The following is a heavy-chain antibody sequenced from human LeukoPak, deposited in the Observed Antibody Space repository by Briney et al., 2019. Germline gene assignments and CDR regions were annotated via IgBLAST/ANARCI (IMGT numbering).Heavy chain of an antibody. V-gene: IGHV4-34*01. D-gene: IGHD3-22*01. CDR2: INHSGST. CDR3: ARRVPYYYDSNGYYSLDY. J-gene: IGHJ4*02. Sequence: SETLSLTCAVYGGPFNGYYWSWIRQPPGKGLEWIGEINHSGSTNYNPSLKSRVTISIHTSKNQFSLKLSSVTAADTAVYYCARRVPYYYDSNGYYSLDYWGQGTLVTVSS. CDR1: GGPFNGYY.